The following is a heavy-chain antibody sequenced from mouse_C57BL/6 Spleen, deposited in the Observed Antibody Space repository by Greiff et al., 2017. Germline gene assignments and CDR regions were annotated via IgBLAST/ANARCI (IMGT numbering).Heavy chain of an antibody. J-gene: IGHJ2*01. V-gene: IGHV5-16*01. Sequence: EVKLMESEGGLVQPGSSMKLSCKASGFTFSDYYMAWVRQVPEKGLEWVANINYDGSSTYYLDSLKSRFIISRDNAKNILDLQMSSLKSEDTATYYCARVRQLRLCDYWGQGTTLTVSS. CDR2: INYDGSST. CDR3: ARVRQLRLCDY. D-gene: IGHD3-2*02. CDR1: GFTFSDYY.